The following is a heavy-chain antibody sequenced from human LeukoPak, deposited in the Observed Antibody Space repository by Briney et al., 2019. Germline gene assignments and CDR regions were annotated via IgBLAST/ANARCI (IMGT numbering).Heavy chain of an antibody. J-gene: IGHJ4*02. CDR2: INHSGST. V-gene: IGHV4-34*01. CDR3: ARLGVVGARGIDY. D-gene: IGHD1-26*01. Sequence: PSETLSLTCAVYGGSFSGYYWSWIRQPPGKGLEWIGEINHSGSTNYNPSLKSRVTISVDTSKNQFSLKLSSVTAADTAVYYCARLGVVGARGIDYWGQGTLVTVSS. CDR1: GGSFSGYY.